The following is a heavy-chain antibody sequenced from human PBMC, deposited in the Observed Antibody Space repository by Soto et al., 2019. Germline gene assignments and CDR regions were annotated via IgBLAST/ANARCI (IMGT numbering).Heavy chain of an antibody. J-gene: IGHJ4*02. D-gene: IGHD3-22*01. CDR3: AHTGRDDSSGYSMYYFNY. Sequence: SGPTLVNPTQTLTLTCTFSGFSLSTSGVGVGWIRQPPGKALEWLALIYWDDDKRYSPSLKSRLTITKDTSKNQVVLTMTNMDPVDTATYYCAHTGRDDSSGYSMYYFNYWGQGTLVTVSS. CDR1: GFSLSTSGVG. CDR2: IYWDDDK. V-gene: IGHV2-5*02.